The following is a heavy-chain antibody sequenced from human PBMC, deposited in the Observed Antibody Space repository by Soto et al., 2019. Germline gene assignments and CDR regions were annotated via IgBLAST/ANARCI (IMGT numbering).Heavy chain of an antibody. Sequence: GGSLRLSCAASGFTFSSYGMHWVRQAPGKGLEWVAVISYDGSNKYYADSVKGRFTISRDNSKNTLYLQMNSLRAEDTAVYYCARDALLSNIAARHRNGLAYYYGMDVWGQGTTVTVSS. CDR2: ISYDGSNK. V-gene: IGHV3-30*03. CDR1: GFTFSSYG. CDR3: ARDALLSNIAARHRNGLAYYYGMDV. J-gene: IGHJ6*02. D-gene: IGHD6-6*01.